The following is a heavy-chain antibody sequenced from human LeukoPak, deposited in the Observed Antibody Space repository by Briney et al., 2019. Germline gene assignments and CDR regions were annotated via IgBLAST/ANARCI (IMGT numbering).Heavy chain of an antibody. CDR2: ISGSGMYT. V-gene: IGHV3-23*01. CDR1: GFTFRSYA. J-gene: IGHJ5*02. CDR3: AKITGGDRGYCTWTSCNQGGWFDP. Sequence: GGSLRLSCAASGFTFRSYAISWVRQGPGKGLEWDSGISGSGMYTYYADSVKGRFTISRDNSKNTVYLQMNSLRAEDTAVYYCAKITGGDRGYCTWTSCNQGGWFDPWGQGTLVTVSS. D-gene: IGHD2-2*01.